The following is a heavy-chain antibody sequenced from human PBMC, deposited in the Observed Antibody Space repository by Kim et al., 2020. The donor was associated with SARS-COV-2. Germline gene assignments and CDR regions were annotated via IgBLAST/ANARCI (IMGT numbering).Heavy chain of an antibody. V-gene: IGHV4-39*07. J-gene: IGHJ4*02. CDR2: IYYSGST. CDR3: ARDRVGAYGSGIIDY. CDR1: GGSISSSSYY. D-gene: IGHD3-10*01. Sequence: SETLSLTCTVSGGSISSSSYYWGWIRQPPGKGLEWIGSIYYSGSTYYNPSLKSRVTISVDTSKNQFSLKLSSVTAADTAVYYCARDRVGAYGSGIIDYWGQGTLVTVSS.